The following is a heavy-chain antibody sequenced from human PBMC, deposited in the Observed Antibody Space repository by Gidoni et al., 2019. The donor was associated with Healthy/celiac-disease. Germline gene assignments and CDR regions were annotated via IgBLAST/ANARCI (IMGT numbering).Heavy chain of an antibody. Sequence: QVQLVESGGGVVKPGRSLRLSCAASGFTFSSYAMHWVRQAPGKGLEWVAVISYDGSNKDYADSVKGRFTISRGNSKNTVYLQMNSLRAEDTAVYYCARDEEVPSYYGMDVWGQGTTVTVSS. CDR3: ARDEEVPSYYGMDV. V-gene: IGHV3-30*01. J-gene: IGHJ6*02. CDR2: ISYDGSNK. CDR1: GFTFSSYA.